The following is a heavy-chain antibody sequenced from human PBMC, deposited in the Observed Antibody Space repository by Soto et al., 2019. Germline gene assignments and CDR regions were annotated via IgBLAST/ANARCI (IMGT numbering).Heavy chain of an antibody. D-gene: IGHD3-3*01. J-gene: IGHJ5*02. CDR2: ISTYNGNT. Sequence: QVQLVQSGAEVKKPGASVKVSCKASGYTFTNYGISWVRQAPGQGPEWMGWISTYNGNTNYAQRFQGRVTMTTDTSTSTAYMELRSLKSDDTAVYYCARPLGGSGDFWFDPWGQGTQVTVSS. V-gene: IGHV1-18*04. CDR3: ARPLGGSGDFWFDP. CDR1: GYTFTNYG.